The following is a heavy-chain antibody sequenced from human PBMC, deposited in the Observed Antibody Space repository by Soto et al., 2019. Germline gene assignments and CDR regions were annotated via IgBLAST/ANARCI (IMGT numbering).Heavy chain of an antibody. CDR2: MNPNSGNT. Sequence: ASVKVSCKAPGYTFTSYDIYWGRQATGQGLEWMGWMNPNSGNTGYAQKFQGRVTMTRNTSISTAYMELSSLRSEDTAVYYCARVPRFGDNGGTDNAFDIWGQGTMVTVS. V-gene: IGHV1-8*02. D-gene: IGHD3-10*01. CDR1: GYTFTSYD. J-gene: IGHJ3*02. CDR3: ARVPRFGDNGGTDNAFDI.